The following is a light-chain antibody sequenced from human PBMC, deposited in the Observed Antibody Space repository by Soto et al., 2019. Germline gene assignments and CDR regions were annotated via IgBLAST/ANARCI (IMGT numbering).Light chain of an antibody. CDR1: SSDIGGYNY. J-gene: IGLJ2*01. CDR2: DVS. CDR3: SSYTSSITLV. V-gene: IGLV2-14*03. Sequence: QSALTQPASVSGSPGQSITISCTGTSSDIGGYNYVSWNQQHPGKAPKLMIYDVSNRPSGVSNRFSGSKSGNTASLTISGLQAEDEADYYCSSYTSSITLVFGGGTQLTVL.